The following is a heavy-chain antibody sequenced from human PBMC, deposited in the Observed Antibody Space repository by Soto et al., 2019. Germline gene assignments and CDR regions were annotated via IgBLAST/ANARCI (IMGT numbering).Heavy chain of an antibody. CDR1: GFTFSNAW. V-gene: IGHV3-15*01. CDR3: TTAPPLAYCGGDCYWAPAWTYNWFDP. J-gene: IGHJ5*02. CDR2: SKSKMECGTR. D-gene: IGHD2-21*01. Sequence: EVQLVESGGGLVKPGGSLRLSCPASGFTFSNAWMSWVLQAPWKGLYWVGRSKSKMECGTRDYAAPVKGRFTISRDDSKNTLYLQMNSLKTEDTAVYYCTTAPPLAYCGGDCYWAPAWTYNWFDPWGQGTLVTVSS.